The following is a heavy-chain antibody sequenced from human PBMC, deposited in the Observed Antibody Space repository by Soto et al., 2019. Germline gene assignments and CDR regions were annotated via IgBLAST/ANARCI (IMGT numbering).Heavy chain of an antibody. CDR2: VSWNGSRT. V-gene: IGHV3-35*01. D-gene: IGHD1-26*01. J-gene: IGHJ4*02. CDR1: GFTFSNSD. CDR3: GRKWYWELREIDY. Sequence: GGSLRLSCAASGFTFSNSDMNWVHQAPGKGLEWVSGVSWNGSRTHYADSVKGRFIISRDNSRNTLYLQTNSLRAEDTAVYYCGRKWYWELREIDYWGQGTRVSVSS.